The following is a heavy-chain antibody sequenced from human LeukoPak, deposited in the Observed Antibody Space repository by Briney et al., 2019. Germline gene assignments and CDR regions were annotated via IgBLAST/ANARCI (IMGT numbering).Heavy chain of an antibody. V-gene: IGHV3-11*01. Sequence: GGSLRLSCAASGFTFSDYYMTWIRQAPGKGLEWVSYISISGSTVYYADSVKGRFIISRDNAKNSLYLQMNSLRAEDTAVYYCARDRVYYDSGSYSVPDAFDIWGQGTMVTVSS. CDR1: GFTFSDYY. CDR3: ARDRVYYDSGSYSVPDAFDI. J-gene: IGHJ3*02. CDR2: ISISGSTV. D-gene: IGHD3-10*01.